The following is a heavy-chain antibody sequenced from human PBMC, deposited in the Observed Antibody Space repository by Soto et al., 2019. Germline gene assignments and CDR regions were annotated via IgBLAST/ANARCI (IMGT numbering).Heavy chain of an antibody. V-gene: IGHV1-69*01. Sequence: QVQLVQSGAEVREPGSSVKVSCKASGGTFSSYRINWVRQAPGQGLEWVGGIVPIYRTADYAQKFQGRVSITADESARTTYLELSRLKSQDTAVYYCARDSGAKLSSSWGQGTLVTVSS. D-gene: IGHD6-13*01. CDR3: ARDSGAKLSSS. CDR2: IVPIYRTA. J-gene: IGHJ4*02. CDR1: GGTFSSYR.